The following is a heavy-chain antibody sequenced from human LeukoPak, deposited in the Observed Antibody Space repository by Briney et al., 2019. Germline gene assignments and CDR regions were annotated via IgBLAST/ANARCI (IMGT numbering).Heavy chain of an antibody. CDR2: INPSGGST. Sequence: ASVKVSCKASGYTFTGYYMHWVRQAPGQGLEWMGIINPSGGSTNYAQNFQGRVTMTRDTSASTVYMELSSLRAEDTAVYYCAKEKKQQLVQGVDYWGQGTLVTVSS. J-gene: IGHJ4*02. D-gene: IGHD6-13*01. V-gene: IGHV1-46*01. CDR1: GYTFTGYY. CDR3: AKEKKQQLVQGVDY.